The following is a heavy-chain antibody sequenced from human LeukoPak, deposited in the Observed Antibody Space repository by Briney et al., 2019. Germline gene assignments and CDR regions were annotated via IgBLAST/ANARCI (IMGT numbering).Heavy chain of an antibody. D-gene: IGHD3-10*01. CDR3: ARWDRAMVRGAPDAFDI. CDR2: IYYSGST. V-gene: IGHV4-30-4*01. CDR1: SGSISSGDYY. J-gene: IGHJ3*02. Sequence: SETLSLTCTVSSGSISSGDYYWSWIRQPPGKGLEWIGYIYYSGSTYYNPSLKSRVTISVDTSKNQFSLKLSSVTAADTAVYYCARWDRAMVRGAPDAFDIWGQGTMVTVSS.